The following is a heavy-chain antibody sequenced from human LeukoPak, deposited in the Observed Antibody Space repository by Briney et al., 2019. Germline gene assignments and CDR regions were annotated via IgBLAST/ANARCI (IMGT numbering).Heavy chain of an antibody. CDR3: ARMTTGHDF. V-gene: IGHV4-34*04. CDR1: GKSFSSYY. D-gene: IGHD4-17*01. J-gene: IGHJ4*02. CDR2: VNHSGYT. Sequence: SETLSLTCAVSGKSFSSYYWSWIRQPPGKGLEWIGEVNHSGYTNDNPSLKSRATISVDTSKNQFSLRLRSVTAADTGVYFCARMTTGHDFWGQGTLVTVSS.